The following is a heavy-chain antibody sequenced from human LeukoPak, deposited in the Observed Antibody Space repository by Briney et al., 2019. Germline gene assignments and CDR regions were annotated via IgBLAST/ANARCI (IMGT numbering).Heavy chain of an antibody. Sequence: SETVSLTCTVSGGSISSSSYYWGWIRQPPGKGLEWIGSIYYSGSTYYSPSLKSRVTISVDTSKNQFSLKLSSVTAADTAVYYCASRSVSGFDYWGQGTLVTVSS. J-gene: IGHJ4*02. CDR3: ASRSVSGFDY. CDR1: GGSISSSSYY. CDR2: IYYSGST. D-gene: IGHD6-19*01. V-gene: IGHV4-39*07.